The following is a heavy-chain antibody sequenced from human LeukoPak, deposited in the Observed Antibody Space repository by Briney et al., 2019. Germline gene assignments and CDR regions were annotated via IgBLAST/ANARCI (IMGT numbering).Heavy chain of an antibody. CDR3: ARVGAVAGLDY. J-gene: IGHJ4*02. V-gene: IGHV1-18*01. CDR2: ISAYNGNT. CDR1: GGTFSSYA. Sequence: ASVKVSCKASGGTFSSYAISWVRQAPGQGLEWMGWISAYNGNTNYAQKLQGRVTMTTDTSTSTAYMELRSLRSDDTAVYYCARVGAVAGLDYWGQGSLVAVSS. D-gene: IGHD6-19*01.